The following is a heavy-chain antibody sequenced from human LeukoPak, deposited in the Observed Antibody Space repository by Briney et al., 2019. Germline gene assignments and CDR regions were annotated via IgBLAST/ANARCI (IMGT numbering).Heavy chain of an antibody. CDR1: GFTFSSYS. J-gene: IGHJ4*02. D-gene: IGHD5-24*01. Sequence: PGGSLRLSCAASGFTFSSYSMNWVRQAPGKGLEWVSSISSSGSYIYYADSVKGRFTISRDNAKNSLYLQMNSLRAEDTAVYYCARDRGWLQNRKDGDDYWGQGTLVTVSS. V-gene: IGHV3-21*01. CDR3: ARDRGWLQNRKDGDDY. CDR2: ISSSGSYI.